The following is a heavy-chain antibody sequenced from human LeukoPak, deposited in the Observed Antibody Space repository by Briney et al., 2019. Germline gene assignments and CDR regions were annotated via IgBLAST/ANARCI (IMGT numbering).Heavy chain of an antibody. V-gene: IGHV4-59*08. D-gene: IGHD2-15*01. CDR1: GGSISSYY. CDR3: ARMVAATPWGAFDI. J-gene: IGHJ3*02. Sequence: SETLSLTCTVSGGSISSYYWSWTRQPPGKGLEWIGYIYYSGSTNYNPSLKSRVTISVDTSKNQFSLKLSSVTAADTAVYYCARMVAATPWGAFDIWGQGTMVTVSS. CDR2: IYYSGST.